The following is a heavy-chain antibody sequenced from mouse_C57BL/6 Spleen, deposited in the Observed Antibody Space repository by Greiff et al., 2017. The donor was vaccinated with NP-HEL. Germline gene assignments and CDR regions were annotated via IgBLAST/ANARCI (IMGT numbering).Heavy chain of an antibody. D-gene: IGHD1-1*01. CDR3: ARQDYYGSSRYFDV. V-gene: IGHV5-17*01. Sequence: EVMLVESGGGLVKPGGSLKLSCAASGFTFSDYGMHWVRQAPEKGLEWVAYLSSGSSTIYYADTVKGRFTISRDNAKNTLFLQMTSLRSEDTAMYYCARQDYYGSSRYFDVWGTGTTVTVSS. CDR2: LSSGSSTI. CDR1: GFTFSDYG. J-gene: IGHJ1*03.